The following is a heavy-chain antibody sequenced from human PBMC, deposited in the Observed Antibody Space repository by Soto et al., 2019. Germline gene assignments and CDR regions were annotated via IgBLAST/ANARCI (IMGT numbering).Heavy chain of an antibody. D-gene: IGHD6-13*01. Sequence: QSQTLSLTCAISGDSISSNSAAWNWIRQSPSRGLEWLGRTYYRSKWYNDYAVSVKSRITINPDTSKNQFSLQLNSVTPEDTAVYYCARVKPYSSSWYFDYWGQGTLVTVSS. CDR1: GDSISSNSAA. J-gene: IGHJ4*02. CDR3: ARVKPYSSSWYFDY. V-gene: IGHV6-1*01. CDR2: TYYRSKWYN.